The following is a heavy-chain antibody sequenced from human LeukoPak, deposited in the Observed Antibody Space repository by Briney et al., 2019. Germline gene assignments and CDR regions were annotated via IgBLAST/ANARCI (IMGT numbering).Heavy chain of an antibody. J-gene: IGHJ4*02. CDR2: IYHSGST. CDR3: ARVNAYYYGSGSKIFDY. D-gene: IGHD3-10*01. Sequence: PSQTLSLTCTVSGGSISSGGYYWRWIRQPPGKGLEWIGYIYHSGSTYYNPSLKSRVTISVDTSKNQFSLKLSSVTAADTAVYYCARVNAYYYGSGSKIFDYWGQGTLVTVSS. CDR1: GGSISSGGYY. V-gene: IGHV4-30-2*05.